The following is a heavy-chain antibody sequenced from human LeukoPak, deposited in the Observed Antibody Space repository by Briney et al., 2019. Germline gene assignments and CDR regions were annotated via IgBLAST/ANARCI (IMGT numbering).Heavy chain of an antibody. D-gene: IGHD1-26*01. Sequence: GGSLRLSCAASGFTFSSYSMNWVRQAPGKGLEWVSSISASAAMTYYADSVKGRFTVSRDNSNNRLYLQMSGLTAADTAVYYCAKDRSIGTYYTFDHWGQGTLVTVSS. CDR2: ISASAAMT. CDR1: GFTFSSYS. V-gene: IGHV3-23*01. CDR3: AKDRSIGTYYTFDH. J-gene: IGHJ4*02.